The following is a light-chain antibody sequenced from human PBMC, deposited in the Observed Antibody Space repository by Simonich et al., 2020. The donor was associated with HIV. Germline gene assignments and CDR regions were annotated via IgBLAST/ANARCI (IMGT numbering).Light chain of an antibody. Sequence: AIPMTQSPSSLSASVGDRVTITCRANQDIRYDLGWYQHKPGKTPKLLVYAASSLQTGVPSRFSGSGSGTDFTLTISSLQPEDFATYYCLQDYTYPLTFGGGTKVEI. CDR3: LQDYTYPLT. J-gene: IGKJ4*01. V-gene: IGKV1-6*01. CDR1: QDIRYD. CDR2: AAS.